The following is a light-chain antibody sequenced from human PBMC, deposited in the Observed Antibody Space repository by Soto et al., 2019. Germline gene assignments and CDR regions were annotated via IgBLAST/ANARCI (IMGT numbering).Light chain of an antibody. CDR2: GAS. V-gene: IGKV1-39*01. Sequence: DIQMTQSPSSLSASVGDRVTITCRASQTISTYLNWYQHKPGTAPKLLIYGASSLQGGVPARFSGSGSGTDFTLTINSLQPEDFATYYCQHSFSNPYTFGQGTRLEIK. J-gene: IGKJ5*01. CDR1: QTISTY. CDR3: QHSFSNPYT.